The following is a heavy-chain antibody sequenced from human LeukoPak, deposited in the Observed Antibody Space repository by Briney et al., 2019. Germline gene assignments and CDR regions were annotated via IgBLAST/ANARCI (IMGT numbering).Heavy chain of an antibody. V-gene: IGHV4-39*02. D-gene: IGHD3-3*01. Sequence: SETLSLTCTVSGGSISSSSYYWGWIRQPPGKGLEWIGSIYYSGSTYYNPSLKSRVTISVDTSKNQFSLKLSSVTAEDTAVYYCARESTHPDYEFSRGYPLFRTNLKRNWFYPCGQGTLVTVSS. J-gene: IGHJ5*02. CDR2: IYYSGST. CDR3: ARESTHPDYEFSRGYPLFRTNLKRNWFYP. CDR1: GGSISSSSYY.